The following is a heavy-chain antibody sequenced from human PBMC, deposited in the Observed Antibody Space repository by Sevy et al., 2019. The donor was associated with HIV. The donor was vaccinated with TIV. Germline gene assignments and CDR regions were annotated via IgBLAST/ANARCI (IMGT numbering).Heavy chain of an antibody. CDR3: AGNRYSNYDGIGGVDY. V-gene: IGHV4-39*01. J-gene: IGHJ4*02. CDR1: GGSISSSSYY. Sequence: SETLSLTCTVSGGSISSSSYYWGWIRQPPGKGLEWIGSIYYSGSSYYNPSLKSRVTISVDTSKNQFSLKLSSVTAAGTAVYYCAGNRYSNYDGIGGVDYWGQGTLVTVSS. CDR2: IYYSGSS. D-gene: IGHD4-4*01.